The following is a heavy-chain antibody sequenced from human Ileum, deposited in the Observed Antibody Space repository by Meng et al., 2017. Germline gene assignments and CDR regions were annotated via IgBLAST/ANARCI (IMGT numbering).Heavy chain of an antibody. CDR3: ARIGYSFDLGNGFDI. CDR1: GFNFGAYT. V-gene: IGHV3-30*14. Sequence: GGSLRLSCAASGFNFGAYTMHWVRQAPGKGLEWVAVITHDATKTDSVEGRFTISRDNSKNTLYLQMNSLRIEDTAVYYCARIGYSFDLGNGFDIWGQGTRVTVSS. CDR2: ITHDATK. D-gene: IGHD5-18*01. J-gene: IGHJ3*02.